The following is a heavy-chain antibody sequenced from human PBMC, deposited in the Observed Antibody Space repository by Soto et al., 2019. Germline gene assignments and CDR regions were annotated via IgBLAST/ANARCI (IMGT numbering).Heavy chain of an antibody. CDR1: GFTFSSYS. V-gene: IGHV3-21*01. CDR3: ARFSKGIAVGMDV. J-gene: IGHJ6*02. D-gene: IGHD6-19*01. CDR2: ISSSSSYI. Sequence: GGSLRLSCAASGFTFSSYSMNWVRQAPGKGLEWVSSISSSSSYIYYADSVKGRFTISRDNAKNSLYLQMNSLRAEDTAVYYCARFSKGIAVGMDVWGQGTTVTVSS.